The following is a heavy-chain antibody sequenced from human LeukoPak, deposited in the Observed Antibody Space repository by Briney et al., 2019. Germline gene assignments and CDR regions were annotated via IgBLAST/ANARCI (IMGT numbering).Heavy chain of an antibody. CDR3: AKDLTSASLLSSGSSWMFDY. CDR1: GFTFSSYA. Sequence: PGGSLRLSCAASGFTFSSYAMSWVRQAPGKGLEWVSAISGSGGSTYYADSVKGRFTISRDNSKNSLYLQMNSLRTEDTALYYCAKDLTSASLLSSGSSWMFDYWGQGTLVTVSS. J-gene: IGHJ4*02. CDR2: ISGSGGST. D-gene: IGHD6-19*01. V-gene: IGHV3-23*01.